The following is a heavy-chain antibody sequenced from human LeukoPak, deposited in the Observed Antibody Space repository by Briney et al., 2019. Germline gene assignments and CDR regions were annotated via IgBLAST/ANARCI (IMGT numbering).Heavy chain of an antibody. CDR2: IRYDGSNK. J-gene: IGHJ4*02. V-gene: IGHV3-30*02. CDR3: AKNEGYYYDSSH. Sequence: PGGSLRLSCAASGFTFSNYGMHWVRQAPGKGLEWVAFIRYDGSNKYYADSVKGRFTISRDNSKNTLYLQMNSLRAEDTAVYYCAKNEGYYYDSSHWGQGTLVTVSS. CDR1: GFTFSNYG. D-gene: IGHD3-22*01.